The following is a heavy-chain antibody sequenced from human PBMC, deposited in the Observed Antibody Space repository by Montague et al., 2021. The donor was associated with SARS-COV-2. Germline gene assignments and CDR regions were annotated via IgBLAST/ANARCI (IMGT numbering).Heavy chain of an antibody. CDR3: AREEYYYDSSGYSRYYYYGMDV. V-gene: IGHV4-39*02. D-gene: IGHD3-22*01. J-gene: IGHJ6*02. Sequence: SETLSLTCTVSDGSISSSSYYWGWIRQPPGKGLEWIGSIYYSGSTYYNPSLRSRVTISVDTSKNQFSLKLSSVTAADTAVYYCAREEYYYDSSGYSRYYYYGMDVWGQGTTVTVSS. CDR1: DGSISSSSYY. CDR2: IYYSGST.